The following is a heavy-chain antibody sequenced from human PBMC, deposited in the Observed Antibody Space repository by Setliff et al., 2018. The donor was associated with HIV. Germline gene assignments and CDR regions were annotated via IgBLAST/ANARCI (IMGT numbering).Heavy chain of an antibody. CDR2: ITWNGGRT. CDR1: GFTFDEYA. V-gene: IGHV3-43D*04. Sequence: GGSLRLSCAASGFTFDEYAMHWVRQSPGKGLEWVSLITWNGGRTSYADSVKGWFTISRDNSKNSLFLQMSSLRVEDTALYYCAKDASITGTSYYFDYWGHGTLVTVSS. CDR3: AKDASITGTSYYFDY. D-gene: IGHD1-20*01. J-gene: IGHJ4*01.